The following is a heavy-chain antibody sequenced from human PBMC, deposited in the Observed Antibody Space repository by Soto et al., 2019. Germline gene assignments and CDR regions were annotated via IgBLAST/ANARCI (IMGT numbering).Heavy chain of an antibody. J-gene: IGHJ5*02. Sequence: GGSLRLSCAASGFTFSSYGMHWVRQAPGKGLEWVAVIWYDGSNKYYADSVKGRFTISRDNSKNTLYLQMNSLRAEDTAVYYCARDGPPRYCTNGVCYDKGRRVGGNWFDPWGQGTLVTVSS. V-gene: IGHV3-33*01. CDR1: GFTFSSYG. CDR2: IWYDGSNK. D-gene: IGHD2-8*01. CDR3: ARDGPPRYCTNGVCYDKGRRVGGNWFDP.